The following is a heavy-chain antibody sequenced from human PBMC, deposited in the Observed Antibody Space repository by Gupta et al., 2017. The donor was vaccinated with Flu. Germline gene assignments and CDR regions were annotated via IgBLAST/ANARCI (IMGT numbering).Heavy chain of an antibody. D-gene: IGHD6-19*01. CDR3: ARDLVAVAGTIRYYYGMDV. CDR1: GLTVSSNY. V-gene: IGHV3-66*02. J-gene: IGHJ6*02. Sequence: EVQLVESGGGLVQPGGSLRLSCAASGLTVSSNYMSWVRQAPGKGLEWVSVIYSGGSTYYADSVKGRFTISRDNSKNTLYLQMNSLRAEDTAVYYCARDLVAVAGTIRYYYGMDVWGQGTTVTVSS. CDR2: IYSGGST.